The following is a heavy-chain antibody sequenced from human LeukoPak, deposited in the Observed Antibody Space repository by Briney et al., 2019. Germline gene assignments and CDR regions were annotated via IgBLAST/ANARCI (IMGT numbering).Heavy chain of an antibody. CDR2: IYYSGST. V-gene: IGHV4-59*01. CDR1: GGSISSSY. CDR3: ARRSGGNSFYFDY. Sequence: SETLSLTCTVSGGSISSSYWSWIRQPPGKGLEWIGYIYYSGSTNYNPSLKSRVTISVDTSKNQFSLKLSSVTAADTAVYYCARRSGGNSFYFDYWGQGTLVTVSS. D-gene: IGHD4-23*01. J-gene: IGHJ4*02.